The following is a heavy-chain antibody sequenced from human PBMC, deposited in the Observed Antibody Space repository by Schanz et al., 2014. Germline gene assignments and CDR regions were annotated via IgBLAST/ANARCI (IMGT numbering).Heavy chain of an antibody. CDR2: ISSSGSYI. CDR3: AKGMGYCSGGTCYDYYYYGLDV. V-gene: IGHV3-23*01. CDR1: GFTFNSYA. D-gene: IGHD2-15*01. J-gene: IGHJ6*02. Sequence: EVQLLDSGGGLVQPGGSLRLSCAASGFTFNSYAMTWVRQAPGKGLEWVSSISSSGSYIHYADSVKGRFTISRDNSRNTLYLQMNSLRTEDTAVYYCAKGMGYCSGGTCYDYYYYGLDVWGQGTTVTVSS.